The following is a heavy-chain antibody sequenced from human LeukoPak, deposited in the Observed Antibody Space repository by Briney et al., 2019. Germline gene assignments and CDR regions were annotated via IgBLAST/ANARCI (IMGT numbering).Heavy chain of an antibody. CDR2: ISYDGSNK. CDR3: AKDRGRYYDSSGYYWGYYFDS. D-gene: IGHD3-22*01. J-gene: IGHJ4*02. V-gene: IGHV3-30-3*01. CDR1: GFTFSSYA. Sequence: GGSPRLSCAASGFTFSSYAMHWVRQAPGKGLEWVAVISYDGSNKYYADSVKGRFTISRDNSKNTLYLQMNSLRAEDTAVYYCAKDRGRYYDSSGYYWGYYFDSWGQGILVTVST.